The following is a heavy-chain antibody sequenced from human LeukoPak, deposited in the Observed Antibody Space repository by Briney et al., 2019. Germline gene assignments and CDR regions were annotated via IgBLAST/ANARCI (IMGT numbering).Heavy chain of an antibody. Sequence: SETLSLTCTVSGGSISSGGDYWSWIRQHPGKGLEWIGYIYYSGSTNYNPSLKSRVTISVDTSKNQFSLKLSSVTAADTAVYYCARDSHYYDSSGYERRYFDYWGQGTLATVSS. V-gene: IGHV4-61*08. CDR3: ARDSHYYDSSGYERRYFDY. J-gene: IGHJ4*02. CDR1: GGSISSGGDY. D-gene: IGHD3-22*01. CDR2: IYYSGST.